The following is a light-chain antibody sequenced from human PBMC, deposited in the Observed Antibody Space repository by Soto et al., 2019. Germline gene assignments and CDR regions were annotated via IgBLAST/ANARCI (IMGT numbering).Light chain of an antibody. V-gene: IGKV1-9*01. CDR3: QQLISHALA. J-gene: IGKJ4*01. CDR2: AAS. Sequence: IQFTQSPSSLSASVGDRVTITCRATQGISTFLAWYQQKPWKAPKLLIYAASTWQSGVPSRFSGSGSGTDFALTISSLQPEDFATYYCQQLISHALAFGGGTKVEIK. CDR1: QGISTF.